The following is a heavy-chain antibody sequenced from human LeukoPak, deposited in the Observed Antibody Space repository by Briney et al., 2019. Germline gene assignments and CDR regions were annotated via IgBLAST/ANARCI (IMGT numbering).Heavy chain of an antibody. CDR1: GFTFSSYA. Sequence: PGGSLRLSCAASGFTFSSYAMSWVRQAPGKGLEWVSAISGSGGGTYYADSVKGRFTISRDNSKNTLYLQMNSLRAEDTAVYYCATVFDWLSSIRPFDYWGQGTLVTVSS. CDR3: ATVFDWLSSIRPFDY. V-gene: IGHV3-23*01. J-gene: IGHJ4*02. D-gene: IGHD3-9*01. CDR2: ISGSGGGT.